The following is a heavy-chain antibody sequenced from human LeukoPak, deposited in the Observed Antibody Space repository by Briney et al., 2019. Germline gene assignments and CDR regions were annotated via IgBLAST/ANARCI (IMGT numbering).Heavy chain of an antibody. D-gene: IGHD3-10*01. CDR3: ARDGSSGSPRHQDYYYYGMDV. V-gene: IGHV3-23*01. CDR1: GFTFSSYA. Sequence: GGSLRLSCAASGFTFSSYAMSWVRQAPGKGPEWVSAISGSGGSTYYADSVKGRFTISRDNSKSTLYLQMNSLRAEDTAVYYCARDGSSGSPRHQDYYYYGMDVWGQGTTVTVSS. CDR2: ISGSGGST. J-gene: IGHJ6*02.